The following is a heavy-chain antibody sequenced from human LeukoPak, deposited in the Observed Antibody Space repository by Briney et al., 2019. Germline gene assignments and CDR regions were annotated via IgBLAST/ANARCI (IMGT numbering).Heavy chain of an antibody. Sequence: GGSLRLSCAASGFTFSTYWMSWVGQAPGKGVWWVGNINKDGSDKYYVDSFKGRFTISRDNAQNSLYLQMNSLRAEDTAVYYCARVRGGYCSGGNCYSAFDIWGQGTMVTVSS. CDR1: GFTFSTYW. V-gene: IGHV3-7*04. D-gene: IGHD2-15*01. J-gene: IGHJ3*02. CDR2: INKDGSDK. CDR3: ARVRGGYCSGGNCYSAFDI.